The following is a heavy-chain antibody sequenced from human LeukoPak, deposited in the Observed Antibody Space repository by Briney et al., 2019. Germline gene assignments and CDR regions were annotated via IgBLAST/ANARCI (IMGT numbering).Heavy chain of an antibody. J-gene: IGHJ4*02. D-gene: IGHD3-16*01. CDR2: INHSGST. CDR3: ASRKWGNIDY. V-gene: IGHV4-34*01. CDR1: GGSFSGYY. Sequence: PSETLSLTCAVYGGSFSGYYWSWIRQPPGKGLEWIGEINHSGSTNYNPSLKSRVTISVDTSKNQFSLKLSSVTAADTAVYYCASRKWGNIDYWGQGTIVTVSS.